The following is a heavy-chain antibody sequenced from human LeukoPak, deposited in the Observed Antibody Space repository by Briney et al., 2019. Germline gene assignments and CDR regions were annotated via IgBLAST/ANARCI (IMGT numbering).Heavy chain of an antibody. CDR3: ARERYCSGGSCYYYYYGMDV. CDR1: GYTFTSYG. V-gene: IGHV1-69*13. CDR2: IIPIFGTA. J-gene: IGHJ6*02. Sequence: SVKVSCKASGYTFTSYGISWVRQAPGQGLEWMGGIIPIFGTANYAQKFQGRVTITADESTSTAYMELSSLRSEDTAVYYCARERYCSGGSCYYYYYGMDVWGQGTTVTVSS. D-gene: IGHD2-15*01.